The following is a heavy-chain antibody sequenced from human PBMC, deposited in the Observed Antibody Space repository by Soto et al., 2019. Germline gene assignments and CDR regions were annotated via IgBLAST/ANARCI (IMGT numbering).Heavy chain of an antibody. D-gene: IGHD2-15*01. CDR2: INPSGGST. Sequence: GASVKVSCKASGYTFTSYYMHWVRQAPGQGLEWMGIINPSGGSTSYAQKFQGRVTMTRDTSTSTVYMELSSLRSEDTAVYYCARDQGYCSGGSCYLWYFDYWGQETLVTVSS. J-gene: IGHJ4*02. CDR3: ARDQGYCSGGSCYLWYFDY. V-gene: IGHV1-46*03. CDR1: GYTFTSYY.